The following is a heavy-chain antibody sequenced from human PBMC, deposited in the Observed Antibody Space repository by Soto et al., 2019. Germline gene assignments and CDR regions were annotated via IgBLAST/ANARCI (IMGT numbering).Heavy chain of an antibody. CDR3: ARDRRYAEFSLDY. D-gene: IGHD3-10*01. CDR1: GFIFSDHA. V-gene: IGHV3-23*01. CDR2: ISGNGIAT. J-gene: IGHJ4*02. Sequence: PGGSLRLSCEASGFIFSDHAMSWVRQAPGKGLEWVSAISGNGIATYYADSVKGRFTISRDNAQNSLYLQMNSLRNEDTAVYYCARDRRYAEFSLDYWGQGALVTVSS.